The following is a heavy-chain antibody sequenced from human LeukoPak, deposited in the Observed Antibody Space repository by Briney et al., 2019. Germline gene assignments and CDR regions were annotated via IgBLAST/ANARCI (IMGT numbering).Heavy chain of an antibody. CDR2: IYHRGST. CDR3: ARHSNPGVALAPLSNWFDP. Sequence: PAETLSLTCAVSGYSFSSGYYWGWVRQPPGKGLGSIGSIYHRGSTYYNPSVKSRVTISVDTSKNQFSLKLRSGTAADTAVYYCARHSNPGVALAPLSNWFDPWGQGTLVTVSS. D-gene: IGHD2/OR15-2a*01. J-gene: IGHJ5*02. V-gene: IGHV4-38-2*01. CDR1: GYSFSSGYY.